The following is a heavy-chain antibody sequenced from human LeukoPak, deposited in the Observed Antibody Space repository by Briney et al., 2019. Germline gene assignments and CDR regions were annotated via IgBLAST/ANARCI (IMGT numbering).Heavy chain of an antibody. D-gene: IGHD3-10*01. CDR3: AKRGVVIRVILVGFHKEAYYFDS. Sequence: GGSLRLSCTASGFTFSDYWMTWVRQAPGKGPEWVANIKQDGSQRYYVDSVRGRFTISRDNPKNTLYLQMNSLRAEDTAVYFCAKRGVVIRVILVGFHKEAYYFDSWGQGALVTVSS. CDR1: GFTFSDYW. J-gene: IGHJ4*02. CDR2: IKQDGSQR. V-gene: IGHV3-7*03.